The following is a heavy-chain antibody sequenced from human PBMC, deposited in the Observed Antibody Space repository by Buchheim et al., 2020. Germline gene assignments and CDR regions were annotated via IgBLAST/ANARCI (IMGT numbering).Heavy chain of an antibody. J-gene: IGHJ3*02. V-gene: IGHV3-7*01. CDR1: GYTFSTYW. CDR3: ARDTDNAFDI. CDR2: IRQTGIDK. D-gene: IGHD3-9*01. Sequence: EVLLVESGGGLVQPGGSLRLSCVASGYTFSTYWMSWVRQPPGKGLEWVATIRQTGIDKYYVDSVKGRFTISRDDAKNSLFLQMNSLRAEDSAVYYCARDTDNAFDIWGQGT.